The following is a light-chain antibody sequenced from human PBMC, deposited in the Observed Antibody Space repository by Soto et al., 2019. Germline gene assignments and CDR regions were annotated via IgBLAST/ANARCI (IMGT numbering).Light chain of an antibody. J-gene: IGLJ2*01. V-gene: IGLV1-40*01. Sequence: QLVLTQPPSVSGAPGQRVTISCTGSSSIGAGYDVHWYKQLPGTAPKLLIYGNSNRPSGVPDRFSGSKSGTSASLAITDLQVEDEADYYCQSYDRSLSADVVFGGGTKVTVL. CDR3: QSYDRSLSADVV. CDR1: SSIGAGYD. CDR2: GNS.